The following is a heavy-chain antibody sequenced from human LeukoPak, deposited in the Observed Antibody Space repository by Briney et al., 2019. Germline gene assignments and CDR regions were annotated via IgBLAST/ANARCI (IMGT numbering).Heavy chain of an antibody. CDR2: ISYDGSNK. CDR1: GFTFSSYA. CDR3: ASLEEVDY. V-gene: IGHV3-30-3*01. D-gene: IGHD3-16*01. Sequence: GSLRLSCAASGFTFSSYAMHWVRQAPGKGLEWVAVISYDGSNKYYADSVKGRFTISRDNSKNTLYLQMNSLRAEDTAVYYCASLEEVDYWGQGTLVTVSS. J-gene: IGHJ4*02.